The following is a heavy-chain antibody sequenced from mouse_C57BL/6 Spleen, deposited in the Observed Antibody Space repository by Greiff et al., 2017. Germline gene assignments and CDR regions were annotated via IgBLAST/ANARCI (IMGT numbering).Heavy chain of an antibody. J-gene: IGHJ4*01. CDR3: ARCDYDAMDY. V-gene: IGHV1-54*01. Sequence: VQLQQSGAELVRPGTSVKVSCKASGYAFTNYLIEWVKQRPGQGLEWIGVINPGSGGTNYNEKFKGKATLTADKSSRPAYMLLSSLTSEDSAVYFCARCDYDAMDYWGQGTSVTVSS. CDR1: GYAFTNYL. CDR2: INPGSGGT.